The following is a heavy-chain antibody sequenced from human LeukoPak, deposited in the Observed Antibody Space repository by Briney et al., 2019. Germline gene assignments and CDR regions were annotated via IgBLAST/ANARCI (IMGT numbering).Heavy chain of an antibody. CDR2: IYTSGST. CDR1: GGSISSYY. CDR3: ARVKWLRSGGLFDY. Sequence: SETLSLTCTVSGGSISSYYWSWIRQPAGKGLEWIGRIYTSGSTNYNPSLESRVTMSVDTSKNQFSLELSSVTAADTAVYYCARVKWLRSGGLFDYWGQGTLVTVSS. D-gene: IGHD5-12*01. V-gene: IGHV4-4*07. J-gene: IGHJ4*02.